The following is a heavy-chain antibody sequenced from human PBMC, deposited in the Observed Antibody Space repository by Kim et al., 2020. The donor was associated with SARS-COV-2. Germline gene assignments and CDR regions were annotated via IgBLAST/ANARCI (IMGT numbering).Heavy chain of an antibody. CDR3: PRGSGILLRDFDTQYSYY. CDR2: MNPHSGTT. CDR1: GYNFTNDD. D-gene: IGHD3-9*01. V-gene: IGHV1-8*02. Sequence: ASVKVSCKASGYNFTNDDINWVRQATGQGLEWMGWMNPHSGTTNYAQKFQGRVTMTANPSISTAYMELGGLRAEDTAVYYCPRGSGILLRDFDTQYSYY. J-gene: IGHJ6*01.